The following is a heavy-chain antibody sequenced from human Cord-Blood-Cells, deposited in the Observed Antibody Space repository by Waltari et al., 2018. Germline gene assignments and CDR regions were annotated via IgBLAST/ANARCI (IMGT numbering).Heavy chain of an antibody. CDR2: IXSXGSX. CDR3: ARILSDY. J-gene: IGHJ4*02. Sequence: EVQLVESGGGLIQPGGSLRLSCAASGFTVSSNYMSWVGQAPGKGLXWVSXIXSXGSXXXADXXXXRXXISRDNSKNTLYLQMNSLRAEDTAVYYCARILSDYWGQGTLVTVSS. V-gene: IGHV3-53*01. CDR1: GFTVSSNY.